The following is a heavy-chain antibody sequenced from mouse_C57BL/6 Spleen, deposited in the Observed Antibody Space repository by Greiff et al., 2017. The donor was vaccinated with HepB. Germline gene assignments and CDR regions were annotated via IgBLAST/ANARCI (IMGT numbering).Heavy chain of an antibody. V-gene: IGHV1-50*01. CDR1: GYTFTSYW. CDR3: ARGIYDGYYDYAMDY. D-gene: IGHD2-3*01. CDR2: IDPSDSYT. J-gene: IGHJ4*01. Sequence: QVQLQQPGAELVKPGASVKLSCKASGYTFTSYWMQWVKQRPGQGLEWIGEIDPSDSYTNYNEKFKSKATLTVDKSSSTAYMQLSSLTSEDSAVYYCARGIYDGYYDYAMDYWGQGTSVTVSS.